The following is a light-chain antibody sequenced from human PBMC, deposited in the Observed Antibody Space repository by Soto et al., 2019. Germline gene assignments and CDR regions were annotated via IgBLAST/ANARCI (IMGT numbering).Light chain of an antibody. V-gene: IGKV3-15*01. CDR2: AVS. CDR1: QSIGSD. CDR3: HQYHSWPIT. J-gene: IGKJ4*01. Sequence: EKVMTQSPVTLSSSPGERATLSCRASQSIGSDLAWYQQKPGQPPRRLIYAVSTRATDIQARFSGSGSGTEFTLTISSLQSEDFAVYYCHQYHSWPITFGGGTKVEI.